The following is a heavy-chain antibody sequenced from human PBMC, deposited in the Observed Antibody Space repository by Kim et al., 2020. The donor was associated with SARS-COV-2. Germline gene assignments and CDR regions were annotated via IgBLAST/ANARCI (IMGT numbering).Heavy chain of an antibody. CDR3: ARDVTTGLYFDY. Sequence: SETLSLTCTVSGGSISSSSYYWGWIRQPPGKGLEWIGSIYYSGSTYYNPSLKSRVTISVDTSKNQFSLKLSSVTAADTAVYYCARDVTTGLYFDYWGQGT. CDR1: GGSISSSSYY. J-gene: IGHJ4*02. D-gene: IGHD4-4*01. V-gene: IGHV4-39*07. CDR2: IYYSGST.